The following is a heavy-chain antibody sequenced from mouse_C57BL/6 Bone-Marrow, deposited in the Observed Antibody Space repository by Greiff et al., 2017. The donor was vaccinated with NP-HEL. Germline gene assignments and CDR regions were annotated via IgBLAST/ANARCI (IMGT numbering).Heavy chain of an antibody. CDR1: GYTFTSYW. CDR3: ASTSYYGKDYYAMDY. CDR2: IDPSDSET. D-gene: IGHD2-10*01. Sequence: VQLQQSGAELVRPGSSVKLSCKASGYTFTSYWMHWVKQRPIQGLEWIGNIDPSDSETHYNQKFKDKATLTVDKSSSTAYMQLSSLTSEDSAVYYCASTSYYGKDYYAMDYWGQGTSVTVSS. V-gene: IGHV1-52*01. J-gene: IGHJ4*01.